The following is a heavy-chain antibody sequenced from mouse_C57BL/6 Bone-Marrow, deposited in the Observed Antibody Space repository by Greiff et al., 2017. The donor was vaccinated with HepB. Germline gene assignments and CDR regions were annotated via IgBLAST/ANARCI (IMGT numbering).Heavy chain of an antibody. Sequence: EVKLMESGGGLVQPGESLKLSCESNEYEFPSHDMSWVRKTPEKRLELVAAINSDGGSTYYPDTMERRFIISRDNTKKTLYLQMSSLRSEDTALYYCARHRGYYGKGWFAYWGQGTLVTVSA. V-gene: IGHV5-2*01. J-gene: IGHJ3*01. CDR3: ARHRGYYGKGWFAY. CDR2: INSDGGST. D-gene: IGHD1-1*01. CDR1: EYEFPSHD.